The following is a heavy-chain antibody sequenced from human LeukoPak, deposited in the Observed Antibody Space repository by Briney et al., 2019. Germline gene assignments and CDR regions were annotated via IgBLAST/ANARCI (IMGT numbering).Heavy chain of an antibody. CDR2: ISSSSSTI. CDR3: ARNVPATAGQPLDY. CDR1: GFTFSSYS. V-gene: IGHV3-48*02. D-gene: IGHD2-2*01. J-gene: IGHJ4*02. Sequence: GSLRLSCAASGFTFSSYSMNWVRQAPGKGLEWVSYISSSSSTIYYADSVKGRFTISRDNAKNSLYLQMNSLRDEDTAVYYCARNVPATAGQPLDYWGQGTLVTVSS.